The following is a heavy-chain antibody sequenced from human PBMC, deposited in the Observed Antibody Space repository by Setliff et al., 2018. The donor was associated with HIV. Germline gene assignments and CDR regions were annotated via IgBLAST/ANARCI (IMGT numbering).Heavy chain of an antibody. V-gene: IGHV3-30*02. J-gene: IGHJ6*03. D-gene: IGHD3-3*01. CDR1: GFTFSNYG. CDR3: AKGGFLEWSEYYYYYYYMDV. Sequence: PGGSLRLSCGVSGFTFSNYGMHWVRQAPGRGLEWVAFIWFDGNTKYYADSVKGRFTISRDNSKNTLYLQMNSLRAEDTAVYYCAKGGFLEWSEYYYYYYYMDVWGKGTTVTVSS. CDR2: IWFDGNTK.